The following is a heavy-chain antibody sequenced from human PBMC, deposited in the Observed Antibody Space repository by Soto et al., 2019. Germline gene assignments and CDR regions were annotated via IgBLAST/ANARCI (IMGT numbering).Heavy chain of an antibody. V-gene: IGHV4-59*01. CDR1: VGSFSSYC. CDR3: ARHEEEGPLDY. Sequence: ETLSLTCIVSVGSFSSYCWSWIRQPPGKGLEWIGYICYSASTNYNPSLKSRVTISVDTTKNQFSLKLSSVTAADIATYYCARHEEEGPLDYWGQGTPVTVSS. CDR2: ICYSAST. J-gene: IGHJ4*02.